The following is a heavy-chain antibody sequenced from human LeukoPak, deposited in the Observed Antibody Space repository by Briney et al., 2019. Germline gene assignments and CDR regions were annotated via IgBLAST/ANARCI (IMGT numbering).Heavy chain of an antibody. Sequence: ASVKVSCKGSGYTFTDYYMHWVRQVPGRGLEWMGWLNPYSGATNFALSFRGRVTMTRDTSVNTAYMEVNSLTSDDTSVYYCARARSRGSTYYLGYWGQGTLVVVSS. V-gene: IGHV1-2*02. CDR2: LNPYSGAT. CDR3: ARARSRGSTYYLGY. J-gene: IGHJ4*02. D-gene: IGHD6-13*01. CDR1: GYTFTDYY.